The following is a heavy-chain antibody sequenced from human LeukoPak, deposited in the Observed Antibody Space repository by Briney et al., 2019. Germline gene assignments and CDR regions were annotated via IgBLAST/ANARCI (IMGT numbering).Heavy chain of an antibody. CDR3: ARIIVVTSTDYFDS. CDR2: IFYSGIT. V-gene: IGHV4-39*01. Sequence: SETLSLTCTVSGGSISGSLYYWGWIRQPPGKGLEWIGIIFYSGITYYNPSLQSRVTISVDTSKSQFSLHLSSVTAADTALYYCARIIVVTSTDYFDSWGQGTLVTVSS. D-gene: IGHD2/OR15-2a*01. J-gene: IGHJ4*02. CDR1: GGSISGSLYY.